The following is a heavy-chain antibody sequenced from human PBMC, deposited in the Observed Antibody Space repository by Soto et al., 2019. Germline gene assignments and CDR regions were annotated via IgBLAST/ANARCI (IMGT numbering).Heavy chain of an antibody. Sequence: PSETLSLTCAVYGGSFSGYYWSWIRQPPGKGLEWIGEINHSGSTNYNPSLKSRVTISVDTSKNQFSLKLSSVTAADTAVYYCAKSRGSSFHPWGQVSLVT. D-gene: IGHD3-10*01. CDR2: INHSGST. CDR1: GGSFSGYY. V-gene: IGHV4-34*01. CDR3: AKSRGSSFHP. J-gene: IGHJ5*02.